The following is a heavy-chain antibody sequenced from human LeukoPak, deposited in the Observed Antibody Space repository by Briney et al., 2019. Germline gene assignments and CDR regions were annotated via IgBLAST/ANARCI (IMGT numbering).Heavy chain of an antibody. V-gene: IGHV1-3*01. CDR2: INAGNGNT. CDR1: GYTFTSYA. CDR3: ARVLAMARGYYFDY. J-gene: IGHJ4*02. D-gene: IGHD3-10*01. Sequence: ASAKVSCKASGYTFTSYAMHWVRQAPGQRLEWMGWINAGNGNTKYSQKFQGRVTITRDTSASTAYMELSSLRSEDTAVYYCARVLAMARGYYFDYWGQGTLVTVSP.